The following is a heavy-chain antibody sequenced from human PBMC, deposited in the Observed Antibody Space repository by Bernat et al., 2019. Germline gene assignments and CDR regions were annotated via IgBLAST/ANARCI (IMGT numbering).Heavy chain of an antibody. CDR3: ARVRTGGSYHFDY. Sequence: QVQLQQWGAGLLKPSETLSLTCAVSGGSFSGYYWSWIRQPPGKGLEWIGEINHSGSTNYNPSLKSRVTISVDTSKNQFSLKLSSVTAADTAVYYCARVRTGGSYHFDYWGQGTLVTVSS. D-gene: IGHD1-26*01. V-gene: IGHV4-34*01. J-gene: IGHJ4*02. CDR1: GGSFSGYY. CDR2: INHSGST.